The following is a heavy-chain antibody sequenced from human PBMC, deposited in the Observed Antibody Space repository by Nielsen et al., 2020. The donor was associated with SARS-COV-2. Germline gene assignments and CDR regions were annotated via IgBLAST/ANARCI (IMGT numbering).Heavy chain of an antibody. D-gene: IGHD3-3*01. J-gene: IGHJ6*02. V-gene: IGHV1-8*01. Sequence: WVRQAPGQGLEWMGWMNPNSGNTGYAQKFQGRVTMTRNTSISTAYMELSSLRSEDTAVYYCARHNSPTIFGVVIETSGMDVWAKGPRSPSP. CDR2: MNPNSGNT. CDR3: ARHNSPTIFGVVIETSGMDV.